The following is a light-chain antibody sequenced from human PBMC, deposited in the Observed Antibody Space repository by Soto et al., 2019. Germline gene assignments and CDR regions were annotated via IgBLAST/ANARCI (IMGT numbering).Light chain of an antibody. CDR1: SSDVGGYNY. CDR2: EVN. J-gene: IGLJ3*02. Sequence: QSVLTQPPSVSGSPGQSITFSCTRTSSDVGGYNYVSWYQQHPGKAPKLLLYEVNNRPSGVSARFSGSKSGNTASLTISGLQAEDEADYYCSSYTSSSSWVFGGGTKVTVL. V-gene: IGLV2-14*03. CDR3: SSYTSSSSWV.